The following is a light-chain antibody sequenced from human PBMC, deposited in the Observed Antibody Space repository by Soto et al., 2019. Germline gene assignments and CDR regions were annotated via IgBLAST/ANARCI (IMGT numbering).Light chain of an antibody. CDR3: SSYTTTSTVV. J-gene: IGLJ2*01. CDR2: DVY. V-gene: IGLV2-14*01. Sequence: QSVLTQPPSASGSPGQSVTISCTGTSSDVGNYNYVSWFQQYPGKAPSLMLYDVYRRPSGVSYRFSGSKSGNTASLTISGLQAEDEADYYCSSYTTTSTVVFGGGTKLTVL. CDR1: SSDVGNYNY.